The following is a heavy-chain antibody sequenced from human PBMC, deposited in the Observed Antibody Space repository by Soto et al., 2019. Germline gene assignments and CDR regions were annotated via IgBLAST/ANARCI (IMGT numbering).Heavy chain of an antibody. CDR3: ARDQATIFGVVIIPVPYYGMDV. CDR2: ISAYNGNT. Sequence: ASVKVSCKASGYTFTSYGISWVRQAPGQGLEWMGWISAYNGNTNYAQKLQGRVTMTTDTSTSTAYMELRSLRSDDTAVYYCARDQATIFGVVIIPVPYYGMDVWGQGTTVTVSS. CDR1: GYTFTSYG. J-gene: IGHJ6*02. V-gene: IGHV1-18*01. D-gene: IGHD3-3*01.